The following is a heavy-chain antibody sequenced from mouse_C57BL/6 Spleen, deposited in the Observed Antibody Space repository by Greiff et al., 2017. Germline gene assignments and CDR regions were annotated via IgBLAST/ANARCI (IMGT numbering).Heavy chain of an antibody. J-gene: IGHJ2*01. D-gene: IGHD2-2*01. CDR2: IYPGSGST. CDR3: ARTGELWLRRFDY. V-gene: IGHV1-55*01. Sequence: VQLQQSGAELVKPGASVKMSCKASGYTFTSYWITWVKQRPGQGLEWIGDIYPGSGSTNYNEKFKSKATLTVDTSSSTAYMQLSSLTSEDSAVYYCARTGELWLRRFDYWGQGTTLTVSS. CDR1: GYTFTSYW.